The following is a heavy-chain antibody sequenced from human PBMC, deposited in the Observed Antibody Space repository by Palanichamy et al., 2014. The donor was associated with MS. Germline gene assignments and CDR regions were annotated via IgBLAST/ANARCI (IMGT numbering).Heavy chain of an antibody. D-gene: IGHD4-17*01. J-gene: IGHJ4*02. CDR2: IYHGGST. Sequence: QVQLQESGPGLVKPSETLSTTCTVSGYSINDECFWGWIRQPPGKGLEWIGSIYHGGSTYYNPSLKRRVTISVDTSKNHFSLKLSPVTAADTAVYYCARSYGDYVDPFFDYWGQGILVTVSS. V-gene: IGHV4-38-2*02. CDR3: ARSYGDYVDPFFDY. CDR1: GYSINDECF.